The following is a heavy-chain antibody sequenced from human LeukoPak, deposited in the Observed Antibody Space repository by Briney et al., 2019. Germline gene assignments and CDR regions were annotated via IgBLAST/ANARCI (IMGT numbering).Heavy chain of an antibody. V-gene: IGHV3-21*01. Sequence: GGSLRLSCAASGFTFSSYSMNWVRQAPGKGLEWVSSISSSSSYIYYADSVKGRFTISRDNAKNSLYQQMNSLRAEDTAVYYCAREVTGTTWFDPWGQGTLVTVSS. J-gene: IGHJ5*02. CDR2: ISSSSSYI. CDR1: GFTFSSYS. CDR3: AREVTGTTWFDP. D-gene: IGHD1-20*01.